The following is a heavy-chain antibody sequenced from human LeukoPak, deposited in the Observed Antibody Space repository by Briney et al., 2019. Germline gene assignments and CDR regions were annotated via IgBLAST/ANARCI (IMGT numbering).Heavy chain of an antibody. CDR3: TTDHPRVVVIPGGIDY. J-gene: IGHJ4*02. CDR1: GFIFSNAW. CDR2: IKSKTDGGTT. V-gene: IGHV3-15*01. D-gene: IGHD3-22*01. Sequence: GGSLRLSCAASGFIFSNAWMSWVRQAPGKGLEWVGRIKSKTDGGTTDYAAPVKGRFTISRDDSKNTLYLQMNSLKTEDTAVYYCTTDHPRVVVIPGGIDYWGQGTLVTVSS.